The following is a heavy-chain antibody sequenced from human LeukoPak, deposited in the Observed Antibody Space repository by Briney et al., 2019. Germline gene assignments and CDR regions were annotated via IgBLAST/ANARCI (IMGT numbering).Heavy chain of an antibody. CDR2: MNPSSGNT. Sequence: ASVKASCKASGYTFPSYDINWLRQAPGPGVEWMGWMNPSSGNTGYAQKFQGRVTITRNTSIRIAYMELSSLRSEDTAVYYCARIYDFWSGYYLWYGMDVWGQGTTVTVSS. D-gene: IGHD3-3*01. V-gene: IGHV1-8*01. CDR3: ARIYDFWSGYYLWYGMDV. CDR1: GYTFPSYD. J-gene: IGHJ6*02.